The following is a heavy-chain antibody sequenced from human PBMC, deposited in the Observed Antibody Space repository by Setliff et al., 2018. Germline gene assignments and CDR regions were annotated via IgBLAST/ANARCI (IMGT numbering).Heavy chain of an antibody. J-gene: IGHJ4*02. CDR2: ISYDGSNK. D-gene: IGHD6-6*01. CDR1: GFTFSSYA. V-gene: IGHV3-30*04. Sequence: PGGSLRLSCAASGFTFSSYAMHWVRQAPGKGLEWVAVISYDGSNKYYADSVKGRFTISRDNSKNTLYLQMNSLRAEDTAVYYCARGSSSSGVDYWGQGTLVTVSS. CDR3: ARGSSSSGVDY.